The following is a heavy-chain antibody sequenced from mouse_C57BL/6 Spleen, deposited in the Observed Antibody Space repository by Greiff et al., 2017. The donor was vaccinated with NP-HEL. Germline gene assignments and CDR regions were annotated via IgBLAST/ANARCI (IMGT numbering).Heavy chain of an antibody. CDR2: ISSGGSYT. D-gene: IGHD4-1*01. J-gene: IGHJ2*01. V-gene: IGHV5-6*01. CDR3: AWEYFDY. Sequence: EVKLVESGGDLVKPGGSLKLSCAASGFTFSSYGMSWVRQTPDKRLEWVATISSGGSYTYYPDSVKGRFTISRDNAKNTLYLQMSSLKSEDTAMYYCAWEYFDYWGQGTTLTVSS. CDR1: GFTFSSYG.